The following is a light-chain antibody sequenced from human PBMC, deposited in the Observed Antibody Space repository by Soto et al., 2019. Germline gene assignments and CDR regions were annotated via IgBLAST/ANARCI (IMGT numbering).Light chain of an antibody. J-gene: IGLJ1*01. CDR3: SSYTSTRSYV. CDR2: DVS. Sequence: QSALTQPASVSGSPGQSITISCTGTSSDLGDYNYVSWYQQHPSKAPKLMIYDVSNRPSGVSNRFSGSKSGNTASLTISGLQAEDEADYYCSSYTSTRSYVFGTGTKLTVL. V-gene: IGLV2-14*01. CDR1: SSDLGDYNY.